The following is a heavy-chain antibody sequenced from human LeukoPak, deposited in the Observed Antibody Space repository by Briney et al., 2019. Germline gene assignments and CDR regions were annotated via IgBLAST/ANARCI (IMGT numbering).Heavy chain of an antibody. CDR2: INHSGST. J-gene: IGHJ4*02. Sequence: SETLPLTCAVYGGSFSGYYWSWIRQPPGKRLEWIGEINHSGSTNYNPSLKSRVTISVDTSKNQFSLKLSSVTAADTAVYYCAREAGDAVTTNGPDFDYWGQGTLVTVSS. D-gene: IGHD4-11*01. V-gene: IGHV4-34*01. CDR3: AREAGDAVTTNGPDFDY. CDR1: GGSFSGYY.